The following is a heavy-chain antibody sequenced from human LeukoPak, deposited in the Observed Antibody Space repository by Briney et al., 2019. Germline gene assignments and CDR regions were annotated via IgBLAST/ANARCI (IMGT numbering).Heavy chain of an antibody. CDR3: AREDYGSGSYPSHFDY. Sequence: GGSLRLSCAASGFTFSSCSMNWVRQAPGKGLEWVSSISSSSSYIYYADSVKGRFTISRDNAKNSLYLQMNSLRAEDTAVYYCAREDYGSGSYPSHFDYWGQGTLVTVSS. V-gene: IGHV3-21*01. J-gene: IGHJ4*02. D-gene: IGHD3-10*01. CDR1: GFTFSSCS. CDR2: ISSSSSYI.